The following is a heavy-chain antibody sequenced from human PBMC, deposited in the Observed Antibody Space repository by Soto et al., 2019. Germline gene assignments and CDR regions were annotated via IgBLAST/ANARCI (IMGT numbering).Heavy chain of an antibody. D-gene: IGHD6-19*01. J-gene: IGHJ6*02. CDR1: GYTFTSYY. CDR3: AREGWQWQQGGDYYYYYGMDV. Sequence: ASVKVSCKASGYTFTSYYMHWVRQAPGQGLEGMGIINPSGGSTSYAQKFQGRVTMTRDTSTSTVYMELSSLRSEDTAVYYCAREGWQWQQGGDYYYYYGMDVWGQGTTVTVSS. CDR2: INPSGGST. V-gene: IGHV1-46*01.